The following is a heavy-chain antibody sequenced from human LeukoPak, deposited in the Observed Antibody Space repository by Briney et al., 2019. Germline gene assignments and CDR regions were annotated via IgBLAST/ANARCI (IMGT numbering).Heavy chain of an antibody. CDR3: ARGHSDRDAFDI. D-gene: IGHD2-21*02. Sequence: GGSLSLSCAASGFTFSSYSMNWVRQAPGKGLEWVSSISSSSSYIYYADSVKGRFTISRDNAKNSLYLQMNSLRAEDTAVYYCARGHSDRDAFDIWGQGTMITVSS. CDR2: ISSSSSYI. V-gene: IGHV3-21*01. CDR1: GFTFSSYS. J-gene: IGHJ3*02.